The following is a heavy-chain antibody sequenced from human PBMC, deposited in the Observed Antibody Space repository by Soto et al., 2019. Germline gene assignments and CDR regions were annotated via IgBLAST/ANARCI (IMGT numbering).Heavy chain of an antibody. CDR2: IIPIFGTA. CDR3: ASVLELHYYYGMDV. Sequence: SVKVSCKASGVTFSSDAISWVGQAPGQGLEWMGGIIPIFGTANYAQKFQGRVTITADESTSTAYMELSSLRSEDTAVYYCASVLELHYYYGMDVWGQGTTVTVSS. V-gene: IGHV1-69*13. D-gene: IGHD1-7*01. J-gene: IGHJ6*02. CDR1: GVTFSSDA.